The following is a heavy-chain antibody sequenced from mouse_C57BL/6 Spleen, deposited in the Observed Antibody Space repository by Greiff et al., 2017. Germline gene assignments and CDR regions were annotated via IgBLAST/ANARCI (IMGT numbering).Heavy chain of an antibody. D-gene: IGHD2-5*01. V-gene: IGHV3-8*01. J-gene: IGHJ4*01. CDR3: ARSVLYYSNYPYAMDY. CDR1: GYSITSDY. Sequence: EVQLQQSGPGLAKPSQTLSLTCSVTGYSITSDYWNWIRKFPGNKLEYMGYISYSGSTYYNPSLKSRISITRDTSKNQYYLQLNSVTTEDTATYYCARSVLYYSNYPYAMDYWGQGTSVTVSS. CDR2: ISYSGST.